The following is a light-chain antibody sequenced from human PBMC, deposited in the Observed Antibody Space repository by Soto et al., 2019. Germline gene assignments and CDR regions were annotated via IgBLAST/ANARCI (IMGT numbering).Light chain of an antibody. V-gene: IGKV3-15*01. CDR1: QSVSSN. Sequence: EIVMTQSPATLSVSPGERATLSCRASQSVSSNLAWYQQKRGQAPRLLIYGASTRATGIPARFSGSGSGTEFTLTISSLQSEDFAVYYCQQYDNWPLTFGPVTKVDIK. CDR3: QQYDNWPLT. J-gene: IGKJ3*01. CDR2: GAS.